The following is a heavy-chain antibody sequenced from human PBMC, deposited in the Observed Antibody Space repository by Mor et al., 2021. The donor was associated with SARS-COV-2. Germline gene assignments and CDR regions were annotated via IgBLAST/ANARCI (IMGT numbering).Heavy chain of an antibody. D-gene: IGHD3-16*01. J-gene: IGHJ4*02. Sequence: NYNPSLKSRHTKSVDTSKNQFSLKLSSVTAADTAVYYCARKGVTYDYWGQGTLVTVSS. V-gene: IGHV4-59*01. CDR3: ARKGVTYDY.